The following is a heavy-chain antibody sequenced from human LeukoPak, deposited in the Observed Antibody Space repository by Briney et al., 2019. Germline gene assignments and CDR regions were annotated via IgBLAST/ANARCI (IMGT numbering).Heavy chain of an antibody. CDR1: GYSFTSYR. V-gene: IGHV5-10-1*01. D-gene: IGHD2-2*02. CDR2: IDPSDSYT. Sequence: GESLKIFCKCSGYSFTSYRINWVRQMPGKGLEWMGRIDPSDSYTNYSPSFQGHVTISADKSISTAYLQWSSLKASDTAMYYCARHGRYCSSTSCYNYFDYWGQGTLVTVSS. J-gene: IGHJ4*02. CDR3: ARHGRYCSSTSCYNYFDY.